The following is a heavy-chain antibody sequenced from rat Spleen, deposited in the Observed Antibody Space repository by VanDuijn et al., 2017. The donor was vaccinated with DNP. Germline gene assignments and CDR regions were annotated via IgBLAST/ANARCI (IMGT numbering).Heavy chain of an antibody. CDR2: ISYDGGNT. V-gene: IGHV5-22*01. Sequence: EVQLVESGGGLVQPGRSLKLSCAASGFSFSDYYMAWVRQAPKKGLEWVAYISYDGGNTNYGDSVKGRFTISRDNAKSTLYLQMNSLRSEDTDTYHCVRPHYYYGSYPHYWGQGVMVTVSS. D-gene: IGHD1-12*02. CDR1: GFSFSDYY. J-gene: IGHJ2*01. CDR3: VRPHYYYGSYPHY.